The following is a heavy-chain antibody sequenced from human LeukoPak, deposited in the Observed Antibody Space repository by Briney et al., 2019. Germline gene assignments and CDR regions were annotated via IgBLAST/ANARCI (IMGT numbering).Heavy chain of an antibody. J-gene: IGHJ6*02. Sequence: ASVTVSCKASGYTFTSYGISWVRQAPGQGLEWMGWISAYNGNTNYAQKLQGRVTMTTDTSTSTAYMELRSLRSDDTAVYYCARAAPDFWSGYGMDVWGQGTTVTVSS. CDR1: GYTFTSYG. D-gene: IGHD3-3*01. CDR3: ARAAPDFWSGYGMDV. CDR2: ISAYNGNT. V-gene: IGHV1-18*01.